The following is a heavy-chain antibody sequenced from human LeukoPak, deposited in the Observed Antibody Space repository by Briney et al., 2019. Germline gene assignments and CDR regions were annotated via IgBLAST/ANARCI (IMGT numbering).Heavy chain of an antibody. D-gene: IGHD1-26*01. Sequence: AGGSLRLSCAASGFTFSSYGMHWVRQAPGKGLEWVAFIRFNGSNKYYADSVKGRFTISRDNSKNTLYLQMNSLRAEDTAVYYCASSMSYRSYFDYWGQGTLVTVSP. J-gene: IGHJ4*02. CDR1: GFTFSSYG. CDR3: ASSMSYRSYFDY. CDR2: IRFNGSNK. V-gene: IGHV3-30*02.